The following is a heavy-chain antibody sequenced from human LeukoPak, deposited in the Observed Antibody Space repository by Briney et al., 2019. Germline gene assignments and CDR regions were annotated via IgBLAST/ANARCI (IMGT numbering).Heavy chain of an antibody. V-gene: IGHV3-23*01. D-gene: IGHD3-22*01. CDR3: ATIYDSSGYYYLLGYFDY. J-gene: IGHJ4*02. CDR2: ISGSGGST. Sequence: GGSLRLSCAASGFTFSSYAVSCVRHAPEKGLEWVSDISGSGGSTYYADSVKGRFTISRDNSKNTLYLQMNSLRAEDTAVYYCATIYDSSGYYYLLGYFDYWGQGTLVTVSS. CDR1: GFTFSSYA.